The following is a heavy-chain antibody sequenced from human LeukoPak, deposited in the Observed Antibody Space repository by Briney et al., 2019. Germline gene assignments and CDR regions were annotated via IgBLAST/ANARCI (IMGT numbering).Heavy chain of an antibody. J-gene: IGHJ5*02. D-gene: IGHD2-8*01. CDR2: INPNSGGT. Sequence: ASVKVSCKASGYTFTGYYMHWVRQAPGQGLEWMGWINPNSGGTNYAQKFQGRVTMTRDTSISTAYMELSRLRSDDTAVYYCARVRCTNGVCYKRWFDPWGRGTLVTVSS. V-gene: IGHV1-2*02. CDR1: GYTFTGYY. CDR3: ARVRCTNGVCYKRWFDP.